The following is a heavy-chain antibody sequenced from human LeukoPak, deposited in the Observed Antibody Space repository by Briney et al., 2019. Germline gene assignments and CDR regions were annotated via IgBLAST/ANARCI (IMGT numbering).Heavy chain of an antibody. V-gene: IGHV4-31*03. CDR2: IYYSGST. CDR1: GGSISSGGYY. Sequence: SETLSLTCTVSGGSISSGGYYWSWIRQHPGKGLEWIGYIYYSGSTYFNPSLKSRVTISVDTSKNQFSLKLSSVTAADTAVYYCARVAVVIPRYFDYWGQGTLVTVSS. D-gene: IGHD3-3*01. CDR3: ARVAVVIPRYFDY. J-gene: IGHJ4*02.